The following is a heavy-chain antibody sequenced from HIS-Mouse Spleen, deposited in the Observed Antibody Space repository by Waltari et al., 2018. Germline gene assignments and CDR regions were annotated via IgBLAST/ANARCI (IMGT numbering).Heavy chain of an antibody. V-gene: IGHV4-39*07. CDR1: GVSISSSRYY. CDR3: AREIPYSSSWYDWYFDL. Sequence: QLQLRESCPGLVKLSESLSLTCTVPGVSISSSRYYWCWFRQPPGKGLEWIGSLYYRGRTYHNPSLQCPVTISVDTSKNQFSLKLSSVTAADTAVYYCAREIPYSSSWYDWYFDLWGRGTLVTVSS. CDR2: LYYRGRT. D-gene: IGHD6-13*01. J-gene: IGHJ2*01.